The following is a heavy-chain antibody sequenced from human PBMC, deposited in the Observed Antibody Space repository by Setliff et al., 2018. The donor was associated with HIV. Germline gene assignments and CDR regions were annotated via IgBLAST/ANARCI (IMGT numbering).Heavy chain of an antibody. CDR3: ARGRMATVLIRNWIDP. CDR1: GGSLSGYY. V-gene: IGHV4-34*01. CDR2: INHSGST. D-gene: IGHD4-4*01. Sequence: PSETLSLTCAVYGGSLSGYYWTWIRQPPGKGLEWIGEINHSGSTNYNPSLKSRVTISIGTSKNQFSLKLSSVTAADTAMYYCARGRMATVLIRNWIDPWGQGSLVTSPQ. J-gene: IGHJ5*02.